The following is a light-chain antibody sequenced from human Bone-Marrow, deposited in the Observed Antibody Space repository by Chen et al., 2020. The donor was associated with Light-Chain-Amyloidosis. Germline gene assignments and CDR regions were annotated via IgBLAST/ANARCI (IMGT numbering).Light chain of an antibody. CDR2: DVN. CDR3: SSYSTTSTDVA. V-gene: IGLV2-14*01. CDR1: SSDVGAYNY. Sequence: QTALTQPASVSGSPGQSITISCTRTSSDVGAYNYVPWYQQHPGKAPKLIIYDVNNRPSGVSSRFSGSKSGNTASLTISGLQAEDEADYYCSSYSTTSTDVAFGGGTKLIVL. J-gene: IGLJ2*01.